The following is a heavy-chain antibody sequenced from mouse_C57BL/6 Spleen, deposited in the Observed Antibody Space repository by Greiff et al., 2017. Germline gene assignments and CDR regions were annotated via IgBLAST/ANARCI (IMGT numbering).Heavy chain of an antibody. J-gene: IGHJ2*01. CDR1: GFTFSDYG. Sequence: EVQRVESGGGLVKPGGSLKLSCAASGFTFSDYGMHWVRQAPEKGLEWVAYISSGGSTIYYADTVKGRVTISRDNAKNTLFLQMTSLRSEDTAMYYCARSGRYYFDYWGQGTTLTVSS. CDR3: ARSGRYYFDY. V-gene: IGHV5-17*01. D-gene: IGHD1-1*01. CDR2: ISSGGSTI.